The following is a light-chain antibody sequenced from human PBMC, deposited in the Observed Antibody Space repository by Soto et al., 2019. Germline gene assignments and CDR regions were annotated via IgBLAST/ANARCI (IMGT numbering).Light chain of an antibody. J-gene: IGKJ1*01. CDR2: KAS. Sequence: DIQMTQSPSTLSASVGDRVTIACRASQSISNYLAWYQQKPGKAPKLLIYKASSLESGVPSRFSGSGSGTEFTLTISSLQPDDFATYYYQQYNSYSWTFGQGNKVEIK. CDR1: QSISNY. CDR3: QQYNSYSWT. V-gene: IGKV1-5*03.